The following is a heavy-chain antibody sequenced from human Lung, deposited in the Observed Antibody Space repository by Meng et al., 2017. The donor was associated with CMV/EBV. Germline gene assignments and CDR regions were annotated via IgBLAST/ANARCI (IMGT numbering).Heavy chain of an antibody. CDR1: GLTFSNFW. D-gene: IGHD3-22*01. V-gene: IGHV3-15*01. CDR2: INPNGEGGTT. CDR3: GTGEHYYGY. J-gene: IGHJ4*01. Sequence: GGSXRLXCTASGLTFSNFWMSRVRQAPGKGLEWVGRINPNGEGGTTDFAAPVNGRFTISRDDSKNTLYLQMNSLDTEDTAVYFCGTGEHYYGYWGQGTLVTVSS.